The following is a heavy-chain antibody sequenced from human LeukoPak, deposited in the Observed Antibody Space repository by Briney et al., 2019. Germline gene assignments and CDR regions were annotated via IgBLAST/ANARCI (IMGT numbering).Heavy chain of an antibody. D-gene: IGHD6-6*01. V-gene: IGHV1-18*01. CDR1: GYTFTSYG. Sequence: ASVKVSCKASGYTFTSYGISWVRQAPGQGLEWMGWISAYNGNTNYAQKLQGRVTMTTDTSTSTAYMELRSLRSDDTAVYYCASSSTAPHRGWFDPWGQGTLVTVSS. J-gene: IGHJ5*02. CDR3: ASSSTAPHRGWFDP. CDR2: ISAYNGNT.